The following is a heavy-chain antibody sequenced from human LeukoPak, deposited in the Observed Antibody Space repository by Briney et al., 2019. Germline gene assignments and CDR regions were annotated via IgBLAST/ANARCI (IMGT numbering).Heavy chain of an antibody. Sequence: GGSLRLSCAASGFTFSNYSMSWIRQASGKGLEWVSYISTSGSTIYFADSVKGRFTISRDNAKSSLYLQMNSLRAEDTAVYFSARGRYSGYDPPAGFDYWGQGTLVTVSS. CDR1: GFTFSNYS. CDR2: ISTSGSTI. J-gene: IGHJ4*02. CDR3: ARGRYSGYDPPAGFDY. V-gene: IGHV3-11*01. D-gene: IGHD5-12*01.